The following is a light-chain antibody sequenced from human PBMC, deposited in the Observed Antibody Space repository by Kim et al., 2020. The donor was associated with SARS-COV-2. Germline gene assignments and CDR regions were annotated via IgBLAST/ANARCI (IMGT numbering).Light chain of an antibody. CDR3: QAWDSGVV. Sequence: VSVSPGQTASITCSGDKVGDKYACWYQQKPGQSPVLVIYQDSKRPSGIPERFSGSNSGNTATLTISGTQAMDEADYYCQAWDSGVVFGGGTQLTVL. V-gene: IGLV3-1*01. J-gene: IGLJ2*01. CDR1: KVGDKY. CDR2: QDS.